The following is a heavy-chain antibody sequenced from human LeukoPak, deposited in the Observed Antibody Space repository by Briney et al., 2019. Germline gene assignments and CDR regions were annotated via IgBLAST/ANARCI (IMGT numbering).Heavy chain of an antibody. V-gene: IGHV4-61*01. J-gene: IGHJ4*02. CDR3: ARYRRDGYNSPDS. Sequence: PAETLSLTCTVSGGSVSSDSYYWNWIRQPPGKTLEWIAYIYYSGSTNYSPSLRSRATISLDTSKNRFFLKLSAVTAADTAVYYCARYRRDGYNSPDSWGQGTLVTVSS. CDR2: IYYSGST. D-gene: IGHD5-24*01. CDR1: GGSVSSDSYY.